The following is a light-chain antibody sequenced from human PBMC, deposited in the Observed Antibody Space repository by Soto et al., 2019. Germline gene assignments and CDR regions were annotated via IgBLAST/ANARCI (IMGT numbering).Light chain of an antibody. CDR3: CSYAGSSTFVV. CDR1: SGDVGNYNL. J-gene: IGLJ2*01. Sequence: QSALTQPASVSGSPGQSITISCTGTSGDVGNYNLVSWYQHHPGKAPKLMIYEGSKRPSGVSNRFSGSKSGNTASLTISGLQAEDEADYYCCSYAGSSTFVVFGGGTKLTVL. CDR2: EGS. V-gene: IGLV2-23*03.